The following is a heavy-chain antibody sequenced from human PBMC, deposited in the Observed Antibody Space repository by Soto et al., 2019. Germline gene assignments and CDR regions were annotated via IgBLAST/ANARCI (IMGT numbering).Heavy chain of an antibody. V-gene: IGHV4-39*01. CDR1: GVSICSTSYY. J-gene: IGHJ6*02. D-gene: IGHD6-13*01. CDR2: IYYSGST. Sequence: SATLSLTCTVFGVSICSTSYYWGWIRQPPGPGLEWIGSIYYSGSTYYNPSLKSRVTISVDTSKNQFSLKLSSVTAADTAVYYCASGLGAAAGTYFYYYYYGMDVWGQGTTVT. CDR3: ASGLGAAAGTYFYYYYYGMDV.